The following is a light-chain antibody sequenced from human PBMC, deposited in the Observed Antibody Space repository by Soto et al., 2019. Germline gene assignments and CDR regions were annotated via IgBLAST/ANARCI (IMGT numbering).Light chain of an antibody. V-gene: IGKV3-15*01. Sequence: EIVMTQSPATLSVSPGERATLSCRASQNVGNNLVWYQQKPGQAPRLLIYGASTRAAGIPDRFSGSGSGTEFTLTISSLQPDDFATYYCQQYNSYSWTFGQGTKVDIK. CDR2: GAS. CDR1: QNVGNN. CDR3: QQYNSYSWT. J-gene: IGKJ1*01.